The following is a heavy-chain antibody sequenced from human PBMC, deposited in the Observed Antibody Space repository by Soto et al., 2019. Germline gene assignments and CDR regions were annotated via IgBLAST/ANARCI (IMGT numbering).Heavy chain of an antibody. Sequence: VQLVESGGGLVQPGGSLRLSCAASGFTFSTYGMNWVRQAPGKGLECVANINQDGCEEYYVDSVKGRFTISRDNAKNALYLQTDRLRAEDTALYDCVGQLGDPDHWGQGTLVTVSS. J-gene: IGHJ4*02. CDR2: INQDGCEE. CDR3: VGQLGDPDH. D-gene: IGHD2-21*01. CDR1: GFTFSTYG. V-gene: IGHV3-7*01.